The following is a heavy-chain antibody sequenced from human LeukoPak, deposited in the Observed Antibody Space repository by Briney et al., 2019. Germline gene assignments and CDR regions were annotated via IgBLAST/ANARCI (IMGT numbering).Heavy chain of an antibody. Sequence: KPSETLSLTCTVSGGSISSYYWSWIRQPPGKGLEWIGYIYYSGSTNYNPSLKSRVTISVDTSKNQFSLKLSSVTAADTAVYYCARGGSGWSGSWFDPRGQGTLVTVSS. V-gene: IGHV4-59*01. CDR3: ARGGSGWSGSWFDP. D-gene: IGHD6-19*01. CDR1: GGSISSYY. J-gene: IGHJ5*02. CDR2: IYYSGST.